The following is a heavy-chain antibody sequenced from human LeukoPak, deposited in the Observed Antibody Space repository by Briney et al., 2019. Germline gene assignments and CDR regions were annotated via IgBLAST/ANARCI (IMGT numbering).Heavy chain of an antibody. CDR2: IYSGGST. V-gene: IGHV3-53*01. CDR1: GFTFSSYG. D-gene: IGHD5-18*01. CDR3: ARGSIVDTAMVAYYYGMDV. Sequence: PGRSLRLSCAASGFTFSSYGMHWVRQAPGKGLEWVSVIYSGGSTYYADSVKGRFTISRDNSKNTLYLQMNSLRAEDTAVYYCARGSIVDTAMVAYYYGMDVWGQGTTVTVSS. J-gene: IGHJ6*02.